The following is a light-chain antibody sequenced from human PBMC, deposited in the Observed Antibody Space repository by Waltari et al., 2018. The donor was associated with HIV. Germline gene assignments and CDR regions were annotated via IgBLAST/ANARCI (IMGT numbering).Light chain of an antibody. CDR2: AAS. V-gene: IGKV3-15*01. CDR3: HQYNNWPLT. CDR1: HSVRSH. Sequence: VVMTQSPATLSVSPGEGATLSCRASHSVRSHVAWYQQKPGQAPRLLIYAASTRATELPARFSGSGSGTEFTLTITSLQSEDFALYFCHQYNNWPLTFGGGTKVEIK. J-gene: IGKJ4*01.